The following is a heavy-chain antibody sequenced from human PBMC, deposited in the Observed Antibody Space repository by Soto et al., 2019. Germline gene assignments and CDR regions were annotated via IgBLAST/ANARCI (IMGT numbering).Heavy chain of an antibody. CDR2: IYYSGST. D-gene: IGHD4-17*01. Sequence: PSETLSLTCTVSGGSISSYYWSWIRQPPGKGLEWIGYIYYSGSTNYNPSLKSRVTISVDTSKNQFSLKLSSVTAADTAVYYCASLGVEVTSFDYWGQGTLVTVSS. CDR3: ASLGVEVTSFDY. V-gene: IGHV4-59*01. CDR1: GGSISSYY. J-gene: IGHJ4*02.